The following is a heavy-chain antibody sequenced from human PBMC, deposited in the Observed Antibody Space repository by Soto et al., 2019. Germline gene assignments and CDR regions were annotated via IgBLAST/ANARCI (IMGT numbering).Heavy chain of an antibody. J-gene: IGHJ6*02. V-gene: IGHV1-2*04. CDR3: ARDCPSYYYDSSGYCSYYYAMDV. CDR2: INPNSGGT. D-gene: IGHD3-22*01. Sequence: ASVKVSCKASGYTFTGYYMHWVRQAPGQGLEWMGWINPNSGGTNYAQKFQGWVTMTRDTSISTAYMELSRLRSDDTAVYYCARDCPSYYYDSSGYCSYYYAMDVWGQGTTVTVSS. CDR1: GYTFTGYY.